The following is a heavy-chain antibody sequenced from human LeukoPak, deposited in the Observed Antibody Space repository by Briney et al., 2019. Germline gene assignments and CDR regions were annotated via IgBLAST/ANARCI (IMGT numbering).Heavy chain of an antibody. Sequence: SETLSLTCTVSGGSISSYYWSWIRQPPGKGLEWIGYIYYSGSTNYNPSLKSRVTISVDTSKNQFSLKLSSVTAADTAVYYCARDGLGHSFQHWGQGTLVTVSS. CDR2: IYYSGST. V-gene: IGHV4-59*12. J-gene: IGHJ1*01. D-gene: IGHD6-19*01. CDR1: GGSISSYY. CDR3: ARDGLGHSFQH.